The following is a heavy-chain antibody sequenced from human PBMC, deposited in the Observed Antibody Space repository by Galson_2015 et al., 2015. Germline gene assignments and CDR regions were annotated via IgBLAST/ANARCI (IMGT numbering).Heavy chain of an antibody. V-gene: IGHV1-3*01. CDR2: INAGNGNT. CDR1: GYTFTSYA. D-gene: IGHD5-12*01. J-gene: IGHJ5*02. Sequence: SVKVSCKASGYTFTSYAMHWVRQAPGQRLEWMGWINAGNGNTKYSQKFQGRVTITRDTSASTAYMELSSLRSEDTAVYYCARDLRGGGGYGWTNWFDPSGQGTLVTVSS. CDR3: ARDLRGGGGYGWTNWFDP.